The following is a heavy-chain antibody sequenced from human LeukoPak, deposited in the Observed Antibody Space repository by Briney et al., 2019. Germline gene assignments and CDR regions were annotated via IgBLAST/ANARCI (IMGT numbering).Heavy chain of an antibody. J-gene: IGHJ4*02. CDR2: INPSGDYT. CDR3: ARDSGSYGHWDYFDY. CDR1: GYTFTDHS. D-gene: IGHD1-26*01. V-gene: IGHV1-46*01. Sequence: ASVKVSCKASGYTFTDHSMHWVRLAPGQGLEWMGVINPSGDYTAYAQKVQGRVTMTRDTSTSTVYIELSSLRSDDTAVYYCARDSGSYGHWDYFDYWDQGTLVTVSS.